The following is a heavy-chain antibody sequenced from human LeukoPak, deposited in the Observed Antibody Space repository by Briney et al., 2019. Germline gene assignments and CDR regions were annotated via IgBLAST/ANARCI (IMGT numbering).Heavy chain of an antibody. CDR3: ATDGRSSGWYGYHY. CDR1: GFTFSTYS. V-gene: IGHV3-21*01. Sequence: PGGSLRLFCAASGFTFSTYSMNWVRQAPGKGLEWVSSITSPVGRMYYADSLKGRITISRDNARSTLYLQMNSLRAEDTAVYYCATDGRSSGWYGYHYWSQGILVTVSS. D-gene: IGHD6-19*01. CDR2: ITSPVGRM. J-gene: IGHJ4*02.